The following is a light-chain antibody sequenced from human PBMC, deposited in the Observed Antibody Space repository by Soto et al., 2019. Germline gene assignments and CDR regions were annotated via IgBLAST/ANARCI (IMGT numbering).Light chain of an antibody. CDR3: CSYAGSSSWV. V-gene: IGLV2-23*02. Sequence: QSALTQPASVSGSPGQSITISCTGTSSDVGSYNLVSWYQQHPGKAPKLMIYEVSKRPSGVSNRYSGSKSGNTDSLTISGLQAEDEADYYCCSYAGSSSWVFGGWTKLTVL. CDR1: SSDVGSYNL. CDR2: EVS. J-gene: IGLJ3*02.